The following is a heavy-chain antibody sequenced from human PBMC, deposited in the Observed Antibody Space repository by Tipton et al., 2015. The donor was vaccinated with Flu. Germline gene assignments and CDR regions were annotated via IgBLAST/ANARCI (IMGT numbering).Heavy chain of an antibody. D-gene: IGHD2-2*01. V-gene: IGHV4-61*01. CDR1: GGSTSSGSYY. CDR2: IYNSAYT. J-gene: IGHJ4*02. CDR3: ARDPSLGMPDYFDY. Sequence: LRLSCTVSGGSTSSGSYYWNWIRQPPGKGLEWIGYIYNSAYTKYNPSLESRVTILADTPKKQFSLQLRSVTAADTAVYYCARDPSLGMPDYFDYWGQGTLVTASS.